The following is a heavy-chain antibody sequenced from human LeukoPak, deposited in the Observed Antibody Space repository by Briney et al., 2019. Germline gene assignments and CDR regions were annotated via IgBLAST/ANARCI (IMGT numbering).Heavy chain of an antibody. J-gene: IGHJ6*03. V-gene: IGHV3-30*02. D-gene: IGHD3/OR15-3a*01. CDR1: GFTFSSYS. Sequence: PGGSLRLSCAASGFTFSSYSMNWVRQAPGKGLEWVAFIRYDGSNKYYADSVKGRFTISRDNSKNTLYLQMNSLRAEDTAVYYCAKGPDWDYYYYMDVWGKGTTVTVSS. CDR2: IRYDGSNK. CDR3: AKGPDWDYYYYMDV.